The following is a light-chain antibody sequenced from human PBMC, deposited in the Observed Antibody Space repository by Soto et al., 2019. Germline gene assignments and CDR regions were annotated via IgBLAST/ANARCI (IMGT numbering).Light chain of an antibody. CDR2: EVN. CDR3: NSYTTSSTYV. CDR1: SSDVGNYNR. J-gene: IGLJ1*01. V-gene: IGLV2-18*02. Sequence: QSALTQPPSVSGSPGQSVTLSCTGTSSDVGNYNRVSWYQQPPGTAPKLMIYEVNNRPSGVPDRCSGSKSGNTASLTISGLQAEDEADYYCNSYTTSSTYVFGTGTKLTVL.